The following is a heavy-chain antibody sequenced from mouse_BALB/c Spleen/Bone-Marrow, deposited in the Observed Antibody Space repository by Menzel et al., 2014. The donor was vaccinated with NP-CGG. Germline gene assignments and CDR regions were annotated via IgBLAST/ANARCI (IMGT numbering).Heavy chain of an antibody. CDR3: ARIYYYGRDY. J-gene: IGHJ2*01. CDR2: INPSTGYT. Sequence: VQLQQSGAELAKPGASVKMSCKAPGYTFTNYWMHWVKQRPGQGLEWIGYINPSTGYTEYNQKFKDKATLTADKSSSTAYMQLSSLTSGDSAVYYCARIYYYGRDYWGQGTTLTVSS. CDR1: GYTFTNYW. D-gene: IGHD1-1*02. V-gene: IGHV1-7*01.